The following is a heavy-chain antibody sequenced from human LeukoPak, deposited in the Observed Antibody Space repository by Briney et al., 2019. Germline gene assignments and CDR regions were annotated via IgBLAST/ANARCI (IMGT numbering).Heavy chain of an antibody. D-gene: IGHD4-23*01. Sequence: PSETLSLTCTVSGGSISSGSYYWSWIRQPAGKGLEWIGRIYTSGSTNYNPSLKSRVTISVDTSKNQFSLKLSSVTAADTAVYYCARRSHDYGGKEYYFDYWGQGTLVTVSS. CDR1: GGSISSGSYY. V-gene: IGHV4-61*02. J-gene: IGHJ4*02. CDR2: IYTSGST. CDR3: ARRSHDYGGKEYYFDY.